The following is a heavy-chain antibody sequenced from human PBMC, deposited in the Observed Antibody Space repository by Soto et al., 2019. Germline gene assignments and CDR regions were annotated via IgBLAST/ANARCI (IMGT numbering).Heavy chain of an antibody. Sequence: GGSLRLSCAASGFTFSSYAMSWVRQAPGKGLEWVSAISGSGGSTYYADSVKGRFTISRDNSKNTLYLQMNGLRAEDTAVYYCARGRALSDALDIWGQGTMVTV. D-gene: IGHD3-16*02. V-gene: IGHV3-23*01. CDR1: GFTFSSYA. CDR3: ARGRALSDALDI. CDR2: ISGSGGST. J-gene: IGHJ3*02.